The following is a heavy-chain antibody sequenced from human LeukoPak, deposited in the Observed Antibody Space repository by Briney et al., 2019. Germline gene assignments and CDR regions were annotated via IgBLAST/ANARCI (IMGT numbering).Heavy chain of an antibody. J-gene: IGHJ4*02. CDR1: GFTFSSYG. CDR3: ARGYSYVDY. CDR2: ISYDGRSI. V-gene: IGHV3-30*03. D-gene: IGHD5-18*01. Sequence: GRSLRLSCAASGFTFSSYGIHWVRQAPGKGLEWVAVISYDGRSIYYGDSVKGRFTISRDNSKNTLFLQMNSLRPEDTAVYYCARGYSYVDYWGQGTLVTVSS.